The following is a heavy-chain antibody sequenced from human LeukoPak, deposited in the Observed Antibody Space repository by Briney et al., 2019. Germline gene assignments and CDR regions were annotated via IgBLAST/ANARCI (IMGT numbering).Heavy chain of an antibody. CDR3: ATGRAYSYGYWDWFDP. V-gene: IGHV1-69*06. D-gene: IGHD5-18*01. CDR2: IIPIFGTA. J-gene: IGHJ5*02. CDR1: GGTFSSYA. Sequence: GSSVKVSCKASGGTFSSYAISWVRQAPGQGLEWMGGIIPIFGTANYAQRFQGRVTITADKPTSTAYMELSSLRSEDTAVYYCATGRAYSYGYWDWFDPWGQGTLVTVSS.